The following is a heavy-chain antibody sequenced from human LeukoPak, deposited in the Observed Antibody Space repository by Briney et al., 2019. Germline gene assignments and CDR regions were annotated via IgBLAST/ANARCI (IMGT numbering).Heavy chain of an antibody. CDR2: ISGSGGST. D-gene: IGHD6-13*01. CDR1: GFTFSSYA. J-gene: IGHJ4*02. Sequence: QPGGSLRLSCAASGFTFSSYAMSWVRQAPGKGLEWVSAISGSGGSTYYADSVKGRSTISRDNSKNTLYLQMNRLRAEDTAVYYCAMGSSWSQFDYWGQGTLVTVSS. V-gene: IGHV3-23*01. CDR3: AMGSSWSQFDY.